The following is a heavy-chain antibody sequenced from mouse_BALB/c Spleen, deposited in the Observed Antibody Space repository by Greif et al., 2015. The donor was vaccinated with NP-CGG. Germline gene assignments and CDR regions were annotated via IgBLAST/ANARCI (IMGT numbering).Heavy chain of an antibody. D-gene: IGHD2-14*01. CDR1: GYTFTDYA. V-gene: IGHV1-67*01. CDR3: ANKGRYDTMDY. CDR2: ISTYYNNT. Sequence: VQLQQSGPELVRPGVSVKISCKGSGYTFTDYAMHWVKQSHAKSLEWIGIISTYYNNTNYNQKFKGKATMTVDKSSSTAYMELARLTSEDSAIYYCANKGRYDTMDYWGQGTSVTVSS. J-gene: IGHJ4*01.